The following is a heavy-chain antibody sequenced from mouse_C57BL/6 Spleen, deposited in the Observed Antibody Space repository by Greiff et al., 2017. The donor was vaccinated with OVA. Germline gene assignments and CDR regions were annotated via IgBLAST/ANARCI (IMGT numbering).Heavy chain of an antibody. V-gene: IGHV1-62-2*01. CDR1: GYTFTEYT. CDR2: FYPGSGSI. J-gene: IGHJ1*03. CDR3: ARLPYYSNYVNWYFDV. Sequence: QVQLQQSGAELVKPGASVKLSCKASGYTFTEYTIHWVKQRSGQGLEWIGWFYPGSGSIKYNEKFKDKATLTADKSSSTVYMELSRLTSEDSAVYFCARLPYYSNYVNWYFDVWGTGTTVTVSS. D-gene: IGHD2-5*01.